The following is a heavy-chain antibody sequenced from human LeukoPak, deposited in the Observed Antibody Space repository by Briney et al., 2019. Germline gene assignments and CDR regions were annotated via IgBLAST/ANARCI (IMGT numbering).Heavy chain of an antibody. Sequence: SETLSLTCTVSDDSFNTHYWAWIRQPPGKGLEWTGYISYIGSTNYNPSLKSRVTLSVDTSKNQFSLKLSSVTAADTAVYYCARDPTTVTKGFDIWGQGTVVTVSS. CDR2: ISYIGST. J-gene: IGHJ3*02. CDR1: DDSFNTHY. V-gene: IGHV4-59*11. CDR3: ARDPTTVTKGFDI. D-gene: IGHD4-17*01.